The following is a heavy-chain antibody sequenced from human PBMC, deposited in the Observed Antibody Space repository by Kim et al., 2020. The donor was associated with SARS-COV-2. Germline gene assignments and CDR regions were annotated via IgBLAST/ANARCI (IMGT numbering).Heavy chain of an antibody. V-gene: IGHV3-15*01. CDR1: GFTFSNAW. CDR3: TTAPPVLGYCSSTSCYATFLDGMDV. CDR2: IKSKTDGGTT. Sequence: GGSLRLSCAASGFTFSNAWMSWVRQAPGKGLEWVGRIKSKTDGGTTDYAAPVKGRFTISRDDSKNTLYLQMNSLKTEDTAVYYCTTAPPVLGYCSSTSCYATFLDGMDVWGQGTTVTVSS. D-gene: IGHD2-2*01. J-gene: IGHJ6*02.